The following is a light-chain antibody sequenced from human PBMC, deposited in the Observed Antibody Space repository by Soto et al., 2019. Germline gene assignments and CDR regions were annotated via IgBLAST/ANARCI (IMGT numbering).Light chain of an antibody. CDR1: QSVSSN. J-gene: IGKJ1*01. V-gene: IGKV3-15*01. Sequence: EMVMTQSPATLSVSPGERATLSCRASQSVSSNLAWYQQKPGQAPRLLIYGASTRDTGVPARFSGSGSGTEFTLTISSLQSEDFAVYHCQHYKSWSRTFGQGTKVEIK. CDR2: GAS. CDR3: QHYKSWSRT.